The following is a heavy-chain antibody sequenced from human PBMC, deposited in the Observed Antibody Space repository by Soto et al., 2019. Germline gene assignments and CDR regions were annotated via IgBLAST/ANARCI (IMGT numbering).Heavy chain of an antibody. CDR2: INAGNGNT. V-gene: IGHV1-3*01. D-gene: IGHD5-12*01. CDR1: GITFSTYA. Sequence: ASVKVSCKASGITFSTYAIHWVRQAPGQRLEWMGWINAGNGNTRYSRKFQGRVTLTRDTSASTAYMDLSSLRSEDTAIYYCARAISGYVTWGQGTLVTVS. CDR3: ARAISGYVT. J-gene: IGHJ5*02.